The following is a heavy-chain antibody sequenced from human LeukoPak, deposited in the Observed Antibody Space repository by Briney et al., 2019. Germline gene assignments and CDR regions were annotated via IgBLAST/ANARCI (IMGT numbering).Heavy chain of an antibody. D-gene: IGHD3-10*01. CDR2: INPNSGGT. CDR1: GYTFTGYY. Sequence: ASVKVSCKASGYTFTGYYMHWVRQAPGQGLEWMGWINPNSGGTNYAQKLQGRVTMTTDTSTSTAYMELRSLRSDDTAVYYCVRDGEGVAISVNYWFDPWGQGTLVTVSS. J-gene: IGHJ5*02. CDR3: VRDGEGVAISVNYWFDP. V-gene: IGHV1-2*02.